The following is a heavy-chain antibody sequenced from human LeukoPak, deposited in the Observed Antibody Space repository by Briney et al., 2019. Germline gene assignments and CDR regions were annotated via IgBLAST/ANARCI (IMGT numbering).Heavy chain of an antibody. CDR2: IFHSGST. CDR3: ARTSSADTALVGVHWFDP. V-gene: IGHV4-38-2*02. D-gene: IGHD5-18*01. J-gene: IGHJ5*02. CDR1: GDSITSGYY. Sequence: SETLSLTCTVSGDSITSGYYWAWIRQPPGKGLEWIGSIFHSGSTYVNPSLRSRVTISLNTSKSQFSLILSSMTAADTAVYYCARTSSADTALVGVHWFDPWGQVTLVTVSS.